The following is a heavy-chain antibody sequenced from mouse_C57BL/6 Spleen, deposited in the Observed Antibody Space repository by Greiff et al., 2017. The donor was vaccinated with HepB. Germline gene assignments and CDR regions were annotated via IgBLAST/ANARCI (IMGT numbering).Heavy chain of an antibody. CDR3: AREGYDDAAWFAY. V-gene: IGHV5-4*01. J-gene: IGHJ3*01. Sequence: DVKLVESGGGLVKPGGSLKLSCAASGFTFSSYAMSWVRQTPEKRLEWVATISDGGSYTYYPDNVKGRFTISRDNAKNNLYLQMSHLKSEDTAMYYCAREGYDDAAWFAYWGQGTLVTVSA. CDR2: ISDGGSYT. D-gene: IGHD2-12*01. CDR1: GFTFSSYA.